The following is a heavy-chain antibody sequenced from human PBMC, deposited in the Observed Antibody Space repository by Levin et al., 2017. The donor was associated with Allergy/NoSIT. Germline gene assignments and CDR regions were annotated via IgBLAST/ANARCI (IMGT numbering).Heavy chain of an antibody. CDR1: GGSITSTIHY. CDR3: ARSRLDHFDY. Sequence: KSSETLSLTCNVSGGSITSTIHYWVWIRQSPGKGLEWIGSISYSGNTYYKSSLRSRVTMSVDTSNNHFSLKLTSVNAADTAIYYCARSRLDHFDYWGQGRLVTVSS. CDR2: ISYSGNT. D-gene: IGHD1-1*01. V-gene: IGHV4-39*02. J-gene: IGHJ4*02.